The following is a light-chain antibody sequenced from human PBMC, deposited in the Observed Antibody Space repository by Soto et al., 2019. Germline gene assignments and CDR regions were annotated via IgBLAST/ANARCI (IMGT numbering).Light chain of an antibody. CDR1: QSISSW. CDR2: DAS. V-gene: IGKV1-5*01. CDR3: QQYNSYSWT. J-gene: IGKJ1*01. Sequence: IQMPQSPSTLSASVGDTVTITCRASQSISSWLAWYQQKPGKAPKLLIYDASSLESGVPSRFSGSGSGTEFTLTISSLQPDDFATYYCQQYNSYSWTFGQGTKVDNK.